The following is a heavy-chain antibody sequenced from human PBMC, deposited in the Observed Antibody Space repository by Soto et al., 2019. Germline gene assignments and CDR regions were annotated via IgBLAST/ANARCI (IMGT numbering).Heavy chain of an antibody. CDR1: GGSISSSSYY. CDR2: IYYSGST. Sequence: PSETLSLTCTVSGGSISSSSYYWGWIRQPPGKGLEWIGSIYYSGSTYYNPSLKSRVTISVDTSKNQFSLKLSSVTAADTAVYYCARRGGITMIVGRSDWSAPWGQGTLVTVSS. V-gene: IGHV4-39*01. J-gene: IGHJ5*02. D-gene: IGHD3-22*01. CDR3: ARRGGITMIVGRSDWSAP.